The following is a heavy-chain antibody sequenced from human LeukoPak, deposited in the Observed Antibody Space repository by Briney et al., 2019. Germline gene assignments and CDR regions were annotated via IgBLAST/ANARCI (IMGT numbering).Heavy chain of an antibody. CDR1: GGSISSSSYY. V-gene: IGHV4-39*01. CDR2: IYYSGST. Sequence: SETLSLTCTVSGGSISSSSYYWGWIRQPPGKGLEWIGSIYYSGSTYYNPSLKSRVTISVDTSKNQFSLKLSSVTAADTAVYYCASVRLEWLFRANPLGQSFDYWGQGTLVTVSS. CDR3: ASVRLEWLFRANPLGQSFDY. D-gene: IGHD3-3*01. J-gene: IGHJ4*02.